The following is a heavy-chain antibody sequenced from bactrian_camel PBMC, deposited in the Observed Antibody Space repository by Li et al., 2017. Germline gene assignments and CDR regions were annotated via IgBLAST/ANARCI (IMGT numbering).Heavy chain of an antibody. V-gene: IGHV3S53*01. CDR1: GYVYTNKC. CDR3: VRSTDDGGLFGY. J-gene: IGHJ4*01. Sequence: HVQLVESGGGLVQPGGSLRLSCAASGYVYTNKCMAWFRQAPGKEREGVASIDSDGRTSYADPVKGRFTISKDNAKNTVYLQMNSLKPEDTAVYYCVRSTDDGGLFGYWGQGTQVTVS. D-gene: IGHD1*01. CDR2: IDSDGRT.